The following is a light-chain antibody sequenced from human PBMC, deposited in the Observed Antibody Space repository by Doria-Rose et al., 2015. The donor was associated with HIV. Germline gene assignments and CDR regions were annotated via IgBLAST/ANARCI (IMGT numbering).Light chain of an antibody. CDR1: SGPVTGAYY. Sequence: QAVVTQEPSSSVSLGGTVTLTCGLTSGPVTGAYYPSWHQQTPGQAPRTLIYNTYNLSSVVSDRFSVSILGNKAALTISGAQADDESDYYRVLYMGSGIWMFGGGTELTVL. CDR3: VLYMGSGIWM. V-gene: IGLV8-61*01. CDR2: NTY. J-gene: IGLJ3*02.